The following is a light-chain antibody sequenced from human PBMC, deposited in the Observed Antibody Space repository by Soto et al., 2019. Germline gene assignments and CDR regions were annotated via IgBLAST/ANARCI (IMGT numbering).Light chain of an antibody. CDR3: QQYGTSHT. Sequence: EVVLTQSPGTLSLSPGERAALSCRASPSVSSSYLAWYQQKPGQAPRLLIYGASNRATGIPDRFSGSGSGTDFTLTFSRLEPEDFAVYYCQQYGTSHTFGQGTKLEIK. CDR2: GAS. CDR1: PSVSSSY. J-gene: IGKJ2*01. V-gene: IGKV3-20*01.